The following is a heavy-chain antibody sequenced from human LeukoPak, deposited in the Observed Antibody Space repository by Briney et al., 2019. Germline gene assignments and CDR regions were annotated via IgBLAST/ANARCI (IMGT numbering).Heavy chain of an antibody. V-gene: IGHV3-11*01. D-gene: IGHD6-13*01. CDR2: ISSSGSTI. J-gene: IGHJ4*02. CDR3: STSPSFGSSWYQFNY. Sequence: PGGSLRLSCAASGFTFSDYYMSWIRQAPGKGLEWVSYISSSGSTIYYADSVKGRFTISRDNAKNSLYLQMNSLRAEDTAVYYCSTSPSFGSSWYQFNYWGQGALVIVSS. CDR1: GFTFSDYY.